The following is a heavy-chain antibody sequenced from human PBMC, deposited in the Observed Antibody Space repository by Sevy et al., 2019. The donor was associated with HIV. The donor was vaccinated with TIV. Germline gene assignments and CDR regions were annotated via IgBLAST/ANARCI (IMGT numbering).Heavy chain of an antibody. Sequence: SETLSLTCAVYGRSFSGYYWSWIRQPPGKGLEWIGEINHSGSTNYNPSLKSRVTISVDTSKNQFSLKLSSVTAADTAVYYCARFNRYYGSGSYYSGWGQGTLVTVSS. D-gene: IGHD3-10*01. J-gene: IGHJ4*02. V-gene: IGHV4-34*01. CDR1: GRSFSGYY. CDR3: ARFNRYYGSGSYYSG. CDR2: INHSGST.